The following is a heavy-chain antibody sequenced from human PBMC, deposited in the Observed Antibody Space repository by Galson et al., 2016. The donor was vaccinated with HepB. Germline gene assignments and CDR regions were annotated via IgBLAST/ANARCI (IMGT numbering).Heavy chain of an antibody. J-gene: IGHJ5*02. Sequence: QSGAEVKKPGESLKISCKSSGYRFTTYWIGWVRQMPGKGLEWMGIIHPGDSDPSYSPSFQGQVTISADKSISTAYLQWSSLKASDTAMYYCASRGDSLWFDPWGQGTLVTVSS. D-gene: IGHD3-10*01. CDR2: IHPGDSDP. V-gene: IGHV5-51*01. CDR3: ASRGDSLWFDP. CDR1: GYRFTTYW.